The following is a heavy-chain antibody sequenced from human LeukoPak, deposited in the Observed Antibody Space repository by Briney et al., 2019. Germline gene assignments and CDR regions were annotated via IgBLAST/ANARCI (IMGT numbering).Heavy chain of an antibody. D-gene: IGHD3-3*01. CDR3: AREALRFPLFDP. V-gene: IGHV3-74*01. Sequence: GGSLRLSCAASGFTFSSYWMHWVRQAPGKGLVWVSHIVSDATTTSYAAPEKGRFIISRDNAKNTLYLQMNSLRAEDTAVYYCAREALRFPLFDPWGQGTLVTVSS. CDR2: IVSDATTT. CDR1: GFTFSSYW. J-gene: IGHJ5*02.